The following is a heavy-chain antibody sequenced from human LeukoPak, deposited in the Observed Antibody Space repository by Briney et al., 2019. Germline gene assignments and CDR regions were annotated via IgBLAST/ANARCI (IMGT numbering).Heavy chain of an antibody. CDR1: GFTFSSYW. D-gene: IGHD6-13*01. Sequence: GGSLRPSCVASGFTFSSYWMSWVRQAPGKGLEWVANIKQDGSDKYYVDSVKGRFTISRDNAKNSLYLQMNSLRAEDTAVYYCASGQKLGFWGQGTLVTVSS. V-gene: IGHV3-7*01. CDR2: IKQDGSDK. J-gene: IGHJ4*02. CDR3: ASGQKLGF.